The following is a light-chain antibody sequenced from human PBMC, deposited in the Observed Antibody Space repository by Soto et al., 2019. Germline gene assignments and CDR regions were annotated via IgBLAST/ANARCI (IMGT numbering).Light chain of an antibody. V-gene: IGKV1-5*03. CDR2: LAS. J-gene: IGKJ2*01. CDR1: QSISSW. CDR3: QQYDSYSRT. Sequence: DIQMTQSPSTLSASVGDRVTITCRASQSISSWLAWYQQKPGKAPKLLIYLASSLGSGVPSRFSGSGSGTEFTLTISSLQPDDFATYYCQQYDSYSRTFGQGTKLEI.